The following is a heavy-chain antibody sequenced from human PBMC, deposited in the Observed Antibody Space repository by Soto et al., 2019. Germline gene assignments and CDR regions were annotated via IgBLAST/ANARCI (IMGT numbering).Heavy chain of an antibody. CDR1: GGSISSSSYH. CDR3: ARRTNTAGGWFDS. D-gene: IGHD6-13*01. V-gene: IGHV4-39*01. Sequence: QVQLQESGPGLVKPSETLSLTCTVSGGSISSSSYHWVWIRQPPGKGLEWIGSIDYSGTTFYNASLNSRVTISAATSKNQFSLKLSSVTAADTALYYCARRTNTAGGWFDSWGQGALVTVSS. J-gene: IGHJ5*01. CDR2: IDYSGTT.